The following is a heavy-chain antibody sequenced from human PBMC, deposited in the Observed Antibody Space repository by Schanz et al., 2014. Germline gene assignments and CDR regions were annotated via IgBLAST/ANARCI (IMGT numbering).Heavy chain of an antibody. V-gene: IGHV3-23*04. J-gene: IGHJ4*02. CDR1: GFTFSSYA. CDR3: AKDPSYWSDWVKYLDH. CDR2: ISGTGGGTA. Sequence: EVQLVESGGGVVRPGGSLRLSCAASGFTFSSYAMSWVRQAPGKGLEWVSGISGTGGGTAYYADSVKGRFTISRDNSMHTLYLQMSSLRDEDTAVYYCAKDPSYWSDWVKYLDHWGQGTLVTVSS. D-gene: IGHD1-26*01.